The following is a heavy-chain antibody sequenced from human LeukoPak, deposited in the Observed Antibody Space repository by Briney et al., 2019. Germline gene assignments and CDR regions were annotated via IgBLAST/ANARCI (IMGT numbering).Heavy chain of an antibody. Sequence: SVKVSCKASGYTFTTYDILWVRQATGQGLEWMGRVIPILGIANYAQKFQGRVTITADKSTSTAYMELSSLRSEDTAVYYCARDRVDSSGWYVAYWGQGTLVTVSS. CDR1: GYTFTTYD. J-gene: IGHJ4*02. CDR3: ARDRVDSSGWYVAY. D-gene: IGHD6-19*01. V-gene: IGHV1-69*04. CDR2: VIPILGIA.